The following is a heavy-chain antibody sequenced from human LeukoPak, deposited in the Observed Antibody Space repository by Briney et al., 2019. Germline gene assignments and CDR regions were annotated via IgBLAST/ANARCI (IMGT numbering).Heavy chain of an antibody. D-gene: IGHD3-22*01. J-gene: IGHJ4*02. V-gene: IGHV4-59*01. CDR2: IYYSGST. CDR1: GGSISSYY. CDR3: ASSYYDSSGYLSYFDY. Sequence: SETLSLTCTASGGSISSYYWSWIRQPPGKGLEWIGYIYYSGSTNYNPSLKSRVTISVDTSKNQFSLKLSSVTAADTAVYYCASSYYDSSGYLSYFDYWGQGTPVTVSS.